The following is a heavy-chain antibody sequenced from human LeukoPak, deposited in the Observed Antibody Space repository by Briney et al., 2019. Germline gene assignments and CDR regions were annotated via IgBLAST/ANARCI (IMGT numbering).Heavy chain of an antibody. V-gene: IGHV3-23*01. J-gene: IGHJ6*03. CDR1: GFTFSSSA. Sequence: GGSLRLSCAASGFTFSSSAMSWVRQAPGKGLEWVPSISGSGSGGSTYYADSVKGRFTISRDNSKNTLYLQMNSLRAEDTAVYYCARLSMVRGVAMDVWGKGTTVTVSS. CDR3: ARLSMVRGVAMDV. D-gene: IGHD3-10*01. CDR2: ISGSGSGGST.